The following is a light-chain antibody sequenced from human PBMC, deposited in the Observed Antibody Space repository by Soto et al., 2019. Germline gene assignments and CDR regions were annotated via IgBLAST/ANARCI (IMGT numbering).Light chain of an antibody. J-gene: IGLJ1*01. CDR2: DVT. V-gene: IGLV2-11*01. CDR1: SSDVGTYNY. CDR3: CSYAGSSTFYV. Sequence: QSALTQPRSVSGSPGQSVTISCTGTSSDVGTYNYVSWYQQHPGKAPKLIIYDVTKWPSGVPDRFSGSKSGNTASLTISGLQAEDEADYYCCSYAGSSTFYVFGTGTKLTVL.